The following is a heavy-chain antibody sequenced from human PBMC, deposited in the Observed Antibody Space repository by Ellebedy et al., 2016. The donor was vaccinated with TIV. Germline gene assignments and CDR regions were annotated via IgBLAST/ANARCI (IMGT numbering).Heavy chain of an antibody. CDR2: IIPIFGTA. D-gene: IGHD6-13*01. CDR1: GYTFTSYG. Sequence: SVKVSCXASGYTFTSYGISWVRQAPGQGLEWMGGIIPIFGTANYAQKFQGRVTITADESTSTAYMELSSLRSEDTAMYYCARAAAGTPLYYYMDVWGKGTTVTVSS. J-gene: IGHJ6*03. CDR3: ARAAAGTPLYYYMDV. V-gene: IGHV1-69*13.